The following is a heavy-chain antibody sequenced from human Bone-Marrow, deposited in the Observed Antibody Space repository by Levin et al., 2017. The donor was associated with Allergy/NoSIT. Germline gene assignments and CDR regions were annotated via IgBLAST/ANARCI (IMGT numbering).Heavy chain of an antibody. CDR2: ISSANDYT. J-gene: IGHJ4*02. V-gene: IGHV3-11*03. CDR3: VRSHYFDSSGYRLFDY. CDR1: GFTFRDYY. Sequence: GGSLRLSCAASGFTFRDYYMHWIRQAPGKGLEWIAYISSANDYTNYADSVKGRVTISRDNAKNSLYLQMSSQRAEDTAVYYCVRSHYFDSSGYRLFDYWGQGTLVTVSS. D-gene: IGHD3-22*01.